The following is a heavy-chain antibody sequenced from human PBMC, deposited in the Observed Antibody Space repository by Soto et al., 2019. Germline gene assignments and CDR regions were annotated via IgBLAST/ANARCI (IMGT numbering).Heavy chain of an antibody. J-gene: IGHJ4*02. Sequence: GGSLRLSCAASGFTFSNAWMSWVRQAPGKGLEWVGRIKSKTDGGTTDYAAPVKGRFTISRDDSKNTLYLQMNSLKTEDTSVYYCTTDFWGTGTRDYFDYWGQGTLVTVSS. CDR3: TTDFWGTGTRDYFDY. CDR2: IKSKTDGGTT. D-gene: IGHD1-1*01. V-gene: IGHV3-15*01. CDR1: GFTFSNAW.